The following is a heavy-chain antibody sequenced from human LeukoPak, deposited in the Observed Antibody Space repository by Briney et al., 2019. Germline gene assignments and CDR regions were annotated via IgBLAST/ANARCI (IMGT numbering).Heavy chain of an antibody. CDR2: ISGSGGTT. J-gene: IGHJ4*02. V-gene: IGHV3-23*01. Sequence: GGSLRLSCAASRFTFSSYVMSWVRQAPGKGLEWVSAISGSGGTTYYADSVKGRLTISRDNSKNTLYLQMNSLRAEDTAVYYCAYNSSSWYGAFDYWGQGTLVTVSS. D-gene: IGHD6-13*01. CDR3: AYNSSSWYGAFDY. CDR1: RFTFSSYV.